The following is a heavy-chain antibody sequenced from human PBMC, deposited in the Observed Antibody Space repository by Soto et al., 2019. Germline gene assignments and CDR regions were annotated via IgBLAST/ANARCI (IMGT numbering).Heavy chain of an antibody. V-gene: IGHV3-66*01. D-gene: IGHD2-21*01. CDR2: IYSGGST. Sequence: GGSLRLSCAASGFTVSSNYMSLVRQAPGKGLEWVSVIYSGGSTYYADSVKGRFTISRDNSKNTLYLQMDSLRAEDTAVYYCARDSIVTYYYYGMDVWGQGTTVTVSS. CDR1: GFTVSSNY. J-gene: IGHJ6*02. CDR3: ARDSIVTYYYYGMDV.